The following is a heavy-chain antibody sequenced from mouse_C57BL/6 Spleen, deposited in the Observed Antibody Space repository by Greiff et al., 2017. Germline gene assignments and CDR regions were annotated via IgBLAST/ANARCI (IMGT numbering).Heavy chain of an antibody. V-gene: IGHV1-82*01. D-gene: IGHD1-1*01. Sequence: LVESGPELVKPGASVKISCKASGYAFSSSWMNWVKQRPGKGLEWIGRIYPGDGDTNYNGKFKGKATLTADNTSSTAYMQLSSLTSEDSAVYFCAREYYGRNYFDYWGQGTTLTVSS. J-gene: IGHJ2*01. CDR3: AREYYGRNYFDY. CDR1: GYAFSSSW. CDR2: IYPGDGDT.